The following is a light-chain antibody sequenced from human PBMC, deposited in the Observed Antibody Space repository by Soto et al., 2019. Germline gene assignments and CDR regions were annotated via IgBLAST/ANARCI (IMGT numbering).Light chain of an antibody. V-gene: IGKV1-9*01. CDR1: QGISSN. CDR3: QKLNAYPPWT. CDR2: GAS. J-gene: IGKJ1*01. Sequence: QSTQSPSSLSASVGDRVTITCRASQGISSNLAWYQQKPGRAPKLLIFGASTLQSGVPSRFSGSGSGTDFTLPISSLQPEDFATYFCQKLNAYPPWTFGQGTKVEIK.